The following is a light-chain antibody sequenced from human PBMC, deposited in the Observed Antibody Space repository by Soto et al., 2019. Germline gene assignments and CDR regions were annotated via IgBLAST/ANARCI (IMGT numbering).Light chain of an antibody. V-gene: IGKV3-20*01. J-gene: IGKJ3*01. CDR3: QQYGRSPFT. Sequence: EIVMTQSPDTLSLSPGETATLSCRASQSVSSNYVAWFHQKPGQAPRLLIYGASSRATGIPDRFSASGPGTDFTLTISRLEPEDFAVYYCQQYGRSPFTFGPGTKVDIK. CDR1: QSVSSNY. CDR2: GAS.